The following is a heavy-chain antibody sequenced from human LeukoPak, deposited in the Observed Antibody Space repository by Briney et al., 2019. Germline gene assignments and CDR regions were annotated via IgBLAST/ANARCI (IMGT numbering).Heavy chain of an antibody. CDR3: ARDRSLGIIDY. D-gene: IGHD3-16*01. V-gene: IGHV4-59*01. CDR1: GDSISSYY. Sequence: SETLSLTCIVSGDSISSYYWSWIRQPPRKGLEWIGYIYYSGSTNYNPSLKSRVTISIDASKNHFSLKLSSVTAADTAVYYCARDRSLGIIDYWGQGTLVTVSS. J-gene: IGHJ4*02. CDR2: IYYSGST.